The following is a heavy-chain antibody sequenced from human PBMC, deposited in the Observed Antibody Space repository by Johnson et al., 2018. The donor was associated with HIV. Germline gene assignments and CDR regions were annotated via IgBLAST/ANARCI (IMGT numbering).Heavy chain of an antibody. J-gene: IGHJ3*02. CDR2: ISYDGSNK. CDR1: GFTFSSYA. Sequence: QVQLVESGGGVVQPGRSLRLSCAVSGFTFSSYAMHWVRQAPGKGLEWVTVISYDGSNKYYADSVKGRFTISRDNSKNTLYLQMNSLRAEDTAVYYCARDNLRQLDAFDIWGHGTMVTVSS. D-gene: IGHD3-16*01. CDR3: ARDNLRQLDAFDI. V-gene: IGHV3-30*04.